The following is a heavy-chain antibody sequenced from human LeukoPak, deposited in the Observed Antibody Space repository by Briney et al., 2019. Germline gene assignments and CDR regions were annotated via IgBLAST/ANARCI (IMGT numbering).Heavy chain of an antibody. CDR2: IYYSGST. D-gene: IGHD3-22*01. V-gene: IGHV4-31*03. CDR1: GGSISSDGYY. Sequence: SETLSLTCTVSGGSISSDGYYWSWIRQHPGKGLEWIGYIYYSGSTYYNPSLKSRVTISVDTSKNQFSLKLSSVTAADTAVYYCARAHYYDSSGYTNWFDPWGQGTLVTVSS. CDR3: ARAHYYDSSGYTNWFDP. J-gene: IGHJ5*02.